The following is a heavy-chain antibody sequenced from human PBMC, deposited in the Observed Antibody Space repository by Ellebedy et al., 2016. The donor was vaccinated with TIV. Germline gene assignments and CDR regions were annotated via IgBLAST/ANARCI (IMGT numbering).Heavy chain of an antibody. V-gene: IGHV3-48*04. CDR2: ISSSGSTI. CDR1: GFTFSSYW. J-gene: IGHJ4*02. Sequence: GESLKISXAASGFTFSSYWMSWVRQAPGKGLEWVSYISSSGSTIYYADSVKGRFTISRDNAKNSLYLQTNSLRAEDTAVYYCATSNGSYQPFDYWGQGTLVTVSS. D-gene: IGHD1-26*01. CDR3: ATSNGSYQPFDY.